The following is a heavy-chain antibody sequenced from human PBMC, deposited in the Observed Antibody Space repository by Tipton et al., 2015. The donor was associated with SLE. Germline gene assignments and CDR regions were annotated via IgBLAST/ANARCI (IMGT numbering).Heavy chain of an antibody. D-gene: IGHD3-10*01. CDR2: INSDGSST. V-gene: IGHV3-74*01. Sequence: SLRLSCAASGFTFSLYAMSWVRQTPGKGLVWVSRINSDGSSTSYADSVKGRFTISRDNAKNTLYLQMNSLRAEDTAVYYCASLLWFRVYYYGMDVWGQGTTVTVSS. CDR3: ASLLWFRVYYYGMDV. CDR1: GFTFSLYA. J-gene: IGHJ6*02.